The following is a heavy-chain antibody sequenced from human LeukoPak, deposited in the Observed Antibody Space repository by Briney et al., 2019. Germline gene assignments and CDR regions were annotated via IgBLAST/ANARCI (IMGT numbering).Heavy chain of an antibody. J-gene: IGHJ5*02. CDR2: INHSGST. V-gene: IGHV4-34*01. CDR1: GGSFSGYY. CDR3: ASWTTTNWFDP. D-gene: IGHD3/OR15-3a*01. Sequence: ETLSLTCAVYGGSFSGYYWSWIRQPPGKGLEWIGEINHSGSTNYNPSLKSRVTISVDKSKNQFSLKLSSVTAADTAVYYCASWTTTNWFDPWGQGTLVTVSS.